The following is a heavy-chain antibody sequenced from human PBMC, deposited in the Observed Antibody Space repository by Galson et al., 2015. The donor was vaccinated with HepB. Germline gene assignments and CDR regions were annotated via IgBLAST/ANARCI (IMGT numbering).Heavy chain of an antibody. J-gene: IGHJ4*02. Sequence: SLRLSCAASGFTFNSYAMSWVRQAPGKGLEWVSSITGSSGKTYYADSVKGRFTISRDNSKNTLYLQMNSLTVEDTADYYCAKRMSGWYYCDYWGRGTLVTVSS. V-gene: IGHV3-23*01. CDR3: AKRMSGWYYCDY. CDR2: ITGSSGKT. CDR1: GFTFNSYA. D-gene: IGHD6-19*01.